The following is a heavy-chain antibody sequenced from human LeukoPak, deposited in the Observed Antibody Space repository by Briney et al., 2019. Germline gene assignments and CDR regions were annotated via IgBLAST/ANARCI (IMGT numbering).Heavy chain of an antibody. Sequence: SETLSLTCAVYGGSFSGYYWSWIRQPPGKGLEWIGEINHSGSTNYNPSLKSRVTISVDTSKNQFSLKLSSVTAADTAVYYCARGKNTYYCYMDVWGKGTTVTVSS. CDR3: ARGKNTYYCYMDV. CDR1: GGSFSGYY. J-gene: IGHJ6*03. CDR2: INHSGST. V-gene: IGHV4-34*01.